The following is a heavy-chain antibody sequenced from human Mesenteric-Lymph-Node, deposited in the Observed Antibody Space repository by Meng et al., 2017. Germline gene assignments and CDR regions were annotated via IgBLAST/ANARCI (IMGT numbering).Heavy chain of an antibody. CDR2: ISSSGTTT. CDR3: VTDRYVCSGGSCYSDYFDY. CDR1: GFTFSDYY. Sequence: GESLKISCAASGFTFSDYYMSWIRQAPGKGLEWVSYISSSGTTTCYADSVKGRFTISRDNAKNSLYLQMNSLRAEDTAVYYCVTDRYVCSGGSCYSDYFDYWGQGTLVTVSS. V-gene: IGHV3-11*01. J-gene: IGHJ4*02. D-gene: IGHD2-15*01.